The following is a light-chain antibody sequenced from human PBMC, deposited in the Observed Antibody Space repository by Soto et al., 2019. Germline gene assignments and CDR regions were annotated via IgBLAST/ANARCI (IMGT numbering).Light chain of an antibody. CDR3: SSYAGRNNYV. CDR1: SSDIGDYNS. CDR2: EVI. V-gene: IGLV2-8*01. J-gene: IGLJ1*01. Sequence: QSALTQPPSASGSPGQSVTISCTGTSSDIGDYNSVSWYQQHPGKAPKLIIYEVIKRPSGVPDRFSGSKSGNTASLTVSGLQAEDEADYYCSSYAGRNNYVFGTGTKGTV.